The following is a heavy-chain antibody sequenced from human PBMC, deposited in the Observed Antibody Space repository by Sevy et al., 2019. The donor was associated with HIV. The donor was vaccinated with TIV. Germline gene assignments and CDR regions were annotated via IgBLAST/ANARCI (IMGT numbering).Heavy chain of an antibody. V-gene: IGHV3-20*04. Sequence: GGSLRLSCAASGFTFDDYGMSWVRQAPGKGLEWVSGINWNGGSTGYADSVKGRFTISRDNAKNSLYLQMNSLRAEDTALYYCARGWYSWSYPFLGPFDYWGQGTLVTVSS. J-gene: IGHJ4*02. CDR2: INWNGGST. CDR3: ARGWYSWSYPFLGPFDY. CDR1: GFTFDDYG. D-gene: IGHD1-26*01.